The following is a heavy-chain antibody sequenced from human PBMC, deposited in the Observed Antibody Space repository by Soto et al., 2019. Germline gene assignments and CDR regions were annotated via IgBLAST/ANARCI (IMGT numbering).Heavy chain of an antibody. CDR1: GGSISRYY. D-gene: IGHD6-19*01. CDR2: IYYTGST. CDR3: ASASVAGRFDY. V-gene: IGHV4-59*01. J-gene: IGHJ4*02. Sequence: SETLSLTCTVSGGSISRYYWSWIRQPPGKGLEWIGYIYYTGSTIYNPSLNSRVTISVDTSKNQFSLKLSSVTAADTAVYYCASASVAGRFDYWGQGTLVTVSS.